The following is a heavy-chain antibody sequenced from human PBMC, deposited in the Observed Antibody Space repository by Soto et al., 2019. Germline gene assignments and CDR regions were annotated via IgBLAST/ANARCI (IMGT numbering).Heavy chain of an antibody. D-gene: IGHD3-10*01. Sequence: QVQLQESGPGLVKPSETLSLTCTVSGGSISNYYWHWIRQPPGKGLEWIANTYYRGSTKYNPSLKCLFSKAVDRSVKQISLKLVSATAADTAVYYCARDVVAPGSTYFDYGGQGTLVTVSS. CDR2: TYYRGST. CDR1: GGSISNYY. V-gene: IGHV4-59*01. J-gene: IGHJ4*02. CDR3: ARDVVAPGSTYFDY.